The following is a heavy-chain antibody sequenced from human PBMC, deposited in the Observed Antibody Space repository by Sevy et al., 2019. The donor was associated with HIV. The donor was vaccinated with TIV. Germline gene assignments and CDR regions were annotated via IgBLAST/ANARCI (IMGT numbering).Heavy chain of an antibody. J-gene: IGHJ6*02. V-gene: IGHV3-74*01. D-gene: IGHD5-18*01. CDR1: GFTFSSYW. CDR2: INSDGSST. CDR3: ARGRIRFGTGMETGYYGMDV. Sequence: GGSLRLSCAASGFTFSSYWMHWVRQAPGKGLVWVSRINSDGSSTSYADSVKGRFTISRDNAKNTLYLQMNSLRAEDTAVYYWARGRIRFGTGMETGYYGMDVWGQGTTVTVSS.